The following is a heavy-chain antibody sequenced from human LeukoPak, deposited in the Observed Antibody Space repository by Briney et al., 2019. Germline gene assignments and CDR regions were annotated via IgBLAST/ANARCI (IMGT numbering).Heavy chain of an antibody. J-gene: IGHJ4*02. Sequence: KPSETLSLTCTVSGGSISSSSYYWGWIRQPPGKGLEWIGTIYYSGGTYYNPSLDSRVTISVDTSKNQFSLRLSSVTAADTAVYYCARHAYRSGWLDFWGQGTQVTVSS. D-gene: IGHD6-19*01. V-gene: IGHV4-39*01. CDR1: GGSISSSSYY. CDR2: IYYSGGT. CDR3: ARHAYRSGWLDF.